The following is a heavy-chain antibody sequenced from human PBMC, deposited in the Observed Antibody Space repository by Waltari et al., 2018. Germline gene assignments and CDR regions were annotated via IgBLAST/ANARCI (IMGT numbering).Heavy chain of an antibody. D-gene: IGHD6-13*01. J-gene: IGHJ4*02. CDR1: GFIFGSYA. Sequence: EVQLVESGGGLVKPGGSLRLSCAGSGFIFGSYALNWVRQAPGKGLEYVSSITNDGSYTYYADSVRGRFTISRDNPKNSLYLQMNSLRVVDTALYYCVRETAGTPDYWGQGTLVTVSS. V-gene: IGHV3-21*01. CDR3: VRETAGTPDY. CDR2: ITNDGSYT.